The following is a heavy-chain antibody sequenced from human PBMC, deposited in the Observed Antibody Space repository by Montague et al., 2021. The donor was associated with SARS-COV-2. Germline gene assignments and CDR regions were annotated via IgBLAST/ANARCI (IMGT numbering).Heavy chain of an antibody. D-gene: IGHD4/OR15-4a*01. Sequence: SLRLSCAASGFIFSNFAFHWVRQAPGKGLEWVAIITYDGIDKFYADSVKGRFTISRDNSKNTLYLQLNSLTPEDTAVYYCARDRDAPDYGDAFDLWCRGTLVTVSS. CDR3: ARDRDAPDYGDAFDL. CDR2: ITYDGIDK. J-gene: IGHJ3*01. V-gene: IGHV3-30*04. CDR1: GFIFSNFA.